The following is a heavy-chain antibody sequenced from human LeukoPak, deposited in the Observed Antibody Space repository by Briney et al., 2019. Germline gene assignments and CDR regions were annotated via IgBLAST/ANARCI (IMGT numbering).Heavy chain of an antibody. CDR3: ARLAYGDYEGGPNWFDP. V-gene: IGHV4-59*08. D-gene: IGHD4-17*01. CDR1: GGSISSYY. J-gene: IGHJ5*02. CDR2: IYYSGST. Sequence: SETLSLTCTVSGGSISSYYWSWIRQPPGKGLEWIGYIYYSGSTNYNPSLKSRVTISVDTSKNQFSLKLSSVTAADTAVYYCARLAYGDYEGGPNWFDPWGQGTLVTVSS.